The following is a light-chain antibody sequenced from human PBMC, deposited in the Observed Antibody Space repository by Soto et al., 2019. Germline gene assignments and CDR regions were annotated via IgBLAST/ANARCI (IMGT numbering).Light chain of an antibody. J-gene: IGLJ1*01. CDR2: EGS. Sequence: QSVLTQPASVSGSPGQSITISCTGTSSDVGSYNLVSWNQQHPGKAPKLMIYEGSKRPSGVSNRFSGSKSGNTASLTISGLQAEDEADYYCCSYAGSSTYVFGTGTTVTVL. CDR1: SSDVGSYNL. CDR3: CSYAGSSTYV. V-gene: IGLV2-23*01.